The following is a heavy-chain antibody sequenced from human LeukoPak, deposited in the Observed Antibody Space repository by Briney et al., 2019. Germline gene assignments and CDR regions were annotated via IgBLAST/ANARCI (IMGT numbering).Heavy chain of an antibody. CDR2: ISYDGSNK. CDR1: GFTFSSYA. D-gene: IGHD2-15*01. Sequence: GGSLRLSCAASGFTFSSYAMHWVRQAPGKGLEWVTFISYDGSNKYSADSVKGRFTISRDNAKNSLYLQMNSLRAEDTAVYYCARDHRYPNYYYYYYMDVWGKGTTVTVSS. J-gene: IGHJ6*03. V-gene: IGHV3-30*04. CDR3: ARDHRYPNYYYYYYMDV.